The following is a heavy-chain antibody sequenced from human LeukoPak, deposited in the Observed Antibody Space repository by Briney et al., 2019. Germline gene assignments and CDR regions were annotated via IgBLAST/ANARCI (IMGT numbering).Heavy chain of an antibody. Sequence: ASVKVSCKASGGTFSSYAISWVRQAPGQGLEWMGGIIPIFGTANYAQKFQGRVTITADESTSTAYMELSSLRSEDTAVYYCATDLGYYYDSSGYPWGQGTLVTVSS. J-gene: IGHJ5*02. D-gene: IGHD3-22*01. CDR2: IIPIFGTA. CDR1: GGTFSSYA. CDR3: ATDLGYYYDSSGYP. V-gene: IGHV1-69*13.